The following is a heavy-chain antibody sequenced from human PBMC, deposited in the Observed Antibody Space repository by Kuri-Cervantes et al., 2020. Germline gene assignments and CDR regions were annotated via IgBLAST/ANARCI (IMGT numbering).Heavy chain of an antibody. CDR3: ARGFLRLLWFGELSNWFDP. CDR1: GGSFSGYY. Sequence: SETLSLTCAVYGGSFSGYYWSWIRQPPGKGLEWIGEINHSGRTNYNPSLKSRVTISVDTSKNQFSLKLSSVTAADTAVYYCARGFLRLLWFGELSNWFDPWGQGTLVTVSS. CDR2: INHSGRT. J-gene: IGHJ5*02. V-gene: IGHV4-34*01. D-gene: IGHD3-10*01.